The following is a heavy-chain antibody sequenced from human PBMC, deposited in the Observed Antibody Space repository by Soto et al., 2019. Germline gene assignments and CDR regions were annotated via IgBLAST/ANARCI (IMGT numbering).Heavy chain of an antibody. D-gene: IGHD2-15*01. CDR1: GFNFNRYT. Sequence: EVQLVESGGGLVKPGGSLRLSCAASGFNFNRYTINWVRQAPGKRLEWLSSISSSGYIFSTDSVRGRFTISRDNAKNSVYLQINSLSAEDTAVYFYARDCSGGSCYPGMDVWGQGTTVTVSS. J-gene: IGHJ6*02. CDR2: ISSSGYI. CDR3: ARDCSGGSCYPGMDV. V-gene: IGHV3-21*01.